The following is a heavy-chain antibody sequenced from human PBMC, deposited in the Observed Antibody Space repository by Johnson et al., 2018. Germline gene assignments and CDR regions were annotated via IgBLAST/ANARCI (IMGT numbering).Heavy chain of an antibody. Sequence: QVQLVESGGGVVQPGRSLRLSCAASGFTFSSYGMHWVRQAPGKGLEWVAVISYDGSNKYYADSVKGRFTISRDNSKNTLYLQMNSLRAEDTAVYYCAKGDLGSKKQDAFDIWGQGTMVTVSS. J-gene: IGHJ3*02. CDR1: GFTFSSYG. CDR3: AKGDLGSKKQDAFDI. V-gene: IGHV3-30*18. D-gene: IGHD2-2*01. CDR2: ISYDGSNK.